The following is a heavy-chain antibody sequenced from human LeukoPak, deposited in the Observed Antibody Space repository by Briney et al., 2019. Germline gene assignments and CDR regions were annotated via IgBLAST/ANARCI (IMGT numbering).Heavy chain of an antibody. CDR3: ATLTGGDDAFDI. Sequence: PSETLSLTCTVSGGSISSSSYYWGWIRQPPGKGLEWIEYIFYTGSTNYNPSLKSRVTISVLTSKNRFSLKLSSVTAADTAVYYCATLTGGDDAFDIWGQGTMVTVSS. D-gene: IGHD4-23*01. V-gene: IGHV4-61*05. CDR1: GGSISSSSYY. J-gene: IGHJ3*02. CDR2: IFYTGST.